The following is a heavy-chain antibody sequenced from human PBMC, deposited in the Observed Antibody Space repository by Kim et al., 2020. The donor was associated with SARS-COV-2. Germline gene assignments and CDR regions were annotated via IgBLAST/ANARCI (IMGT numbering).Heavy chain of an antibody. CDR3: ARDTLIYYFGSGSSLDY. V-gene: IGHV3-30*04. D-gene: IGHD3-10*01. Sequence: GGSLRLSCVASGFTFSGYAMHWVRQAPGKGLEWVALISSDGSKKYYADSVKGRFTISRDNSKNMLYLQMSSPRVEDTAVYYCARDTLIYYFGSGSSLDYWGQGTLVTVSS. J-gene: IGHJ4*02. CDR1: GFTFSGYA. CDR2: ISSDGSKK.